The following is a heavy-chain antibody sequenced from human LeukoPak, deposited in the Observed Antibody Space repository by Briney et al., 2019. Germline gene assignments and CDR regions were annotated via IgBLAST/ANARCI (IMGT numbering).Heavy chain of an antibody. D-gene: IGHD6-13*01. Sequence: GSSVKVSCKASGGTFSSYTISWVRQAPGQGLEWMGRIIPILGIANYAQKFQGRVTITADKSTSTAYMELSSLRSEDTAVYYCASGPGIAAAANWFDPWGQGTLVTVSS. J-gene: IGHJ5*02. V-gene: IGHV1-69*02. CDR3: ASGPGIAAAANWFDP. CDR1: GGTFSSYT. CDR2: IIPILGIA.